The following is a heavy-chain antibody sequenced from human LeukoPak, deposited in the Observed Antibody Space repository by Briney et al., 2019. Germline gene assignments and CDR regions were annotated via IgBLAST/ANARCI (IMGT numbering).Heavy chain of an antibody. V-gene: IGHV4-4*02. Sequence: SGTLSLTCAVSGGSISSSNWWSLVRQPPGKVLEWVGEIYHSGSTNYNPPLNSRVTIAVDKSKKQFSLKLSSVHAADTAVYYCARPNIRYCSGGACSNDGSDYWGQGTLVTVSS. D-gene: IGHD2-15*01. CDR3: ARPNIRYCSGGACSNDGSDY. CDR2: IYHSGST. J-gene: IGHJ4*02. CDR1: GGSISSSNW.